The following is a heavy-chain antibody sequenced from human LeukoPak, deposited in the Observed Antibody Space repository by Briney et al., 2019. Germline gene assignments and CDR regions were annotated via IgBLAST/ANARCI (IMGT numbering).Heavy chain of an antibody. D-gene: IGHD1-26*01. CDR3: AKADSGSYYRSAFDI. Sequence: GRSLRLSCAASGFTFDDYAMHWVRQAPGKGLEGVSGMSWNSGSIGYADSVKGRFTISRDNAKNSLYLQMNSLRAEDTALYYCAKADSGSYYRSAFDIWGQGTMVTVSS. V-gene: IGHV3-9*01. CDR1: GFTFDDYA. CDR2: MSWNSGSI. J-gene: IGHJ3*02.